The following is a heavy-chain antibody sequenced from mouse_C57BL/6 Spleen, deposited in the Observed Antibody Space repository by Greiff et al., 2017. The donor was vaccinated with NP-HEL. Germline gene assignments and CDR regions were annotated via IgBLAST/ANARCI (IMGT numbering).Heavy chain of an antibody. D-gene: IGHD4-1*01. J-gene: IGHJ2*01. V-gene: IGHV1-55*01. CDR3: ASGLTGTDFDY. CDR2: IYPGSGST. CDR1: GYTFTSYW. Sequence: QVQLQQPGAELVKPGASVKMSCKASGYTFTSYWITWVKQRPGQGLEWIGDIYPGSGSTNYNEKFKSKATLTVDKSSSTAYMQLSSLTSEDSAVYYCASGLTGTDFDYLGQGTTLTVSS.